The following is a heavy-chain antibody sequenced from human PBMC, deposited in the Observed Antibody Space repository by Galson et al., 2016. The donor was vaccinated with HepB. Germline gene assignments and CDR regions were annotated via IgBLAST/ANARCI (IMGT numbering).Heavy chain of an antibody. J-gene: IGHJ6*02. CDR2: IYYSGST. CDR1: GGSISSGGYY. V-gene: IGHV4-31*03. D-gene: IGHD3-9*01. CDR3: ARYHDILPGMDV. Sequence: TLSLTCTVSGGSISSGGYYWSWIRQHPGKGLEWIGYIYYSGSTYYNPSLKSRVTISVDTSKNQFSMTPSSVTAADPAVYNCARYHDILPGMDVWGQGPKVTVSS.